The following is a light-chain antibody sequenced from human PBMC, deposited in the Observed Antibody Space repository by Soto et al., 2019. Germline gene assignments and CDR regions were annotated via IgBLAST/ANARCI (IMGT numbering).Light chain of an antibody. CDR3: CSSAGSSLYV. J-gene: IGLJ1*01. Sequence: QSALTQPASVSGSPGQSIAISCTGTSSDVGTYNLVSWYQQHPGKAPKLMIYEGTKRPSGVPNRFSGSKSANTASLTISGLQDEDEADYYCCSSAGSSLYVFGSGTKLTVL. V-gene: IGLV2-23*01. CDR1: SSDVGTYNL. CDR2: EGT.